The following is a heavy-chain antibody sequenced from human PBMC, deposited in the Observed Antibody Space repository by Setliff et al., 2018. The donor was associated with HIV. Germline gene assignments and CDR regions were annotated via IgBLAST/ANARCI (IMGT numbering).Heavy chain of an antibody. V-gene: IGHV4-59*01. CDR3: AREDNYYSDSIGYSFFDY. J-gene: IGHJ4*02. Sequence: SEILSLTCTVSGDSTSNSYWSWIRQPPGKGLEWIGCIDDSGTTNYNPSLETRVTISIDTSKKQFSLKLSSVTAADTAIYFCAREDNYYSDSIGYSFFDYWGQGTLVTVSS. CDR2: IDDSGTT. CDR1: GDSTSNSY. D-gene: IGHD3-22*01.